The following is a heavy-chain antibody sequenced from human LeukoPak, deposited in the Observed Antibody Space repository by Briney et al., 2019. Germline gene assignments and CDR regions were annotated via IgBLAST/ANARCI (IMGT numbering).Heavy chain of an antibody. J-gene: IGHJ4*02. CDR3: AREAAYFDC. V-gene: IGHV3-23*01. CDR2: IGGSGTST. D-gene: IGHD6-13*01. CDR1: GFTFSTYS. Sequence: PGGSLRLSCAASGFTFSTYSMNWVRQAPGKGLEWVSVIGGSGTSTYYADSVKGRFTISRDNSQNTLYLLMNSLRPEDTAVYYCAREAAYFDCWGQGTLVTVSS.